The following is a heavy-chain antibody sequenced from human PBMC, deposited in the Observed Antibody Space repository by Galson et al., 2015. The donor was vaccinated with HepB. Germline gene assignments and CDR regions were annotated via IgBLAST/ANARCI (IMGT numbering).Heavy chain of an antibody. V-gene: IGHV3-30*04. CDR1: GFTFSSYA. CDR3: ARAVQWLGSGFDP. Sequence: SLRLSCAASGFTFSSYAMHWVRQAPGKGLEWVAVISYDGSNKYYADSVKGRFTISRDNSKNTLYLQMNSLRAEDTAVYYCARAVQWLGSGFDPWGQGTLVTVSS. CDR2: ISYDGSNK. D-gene: IGHD6-19*01. J-gene: IGHJ5*02.